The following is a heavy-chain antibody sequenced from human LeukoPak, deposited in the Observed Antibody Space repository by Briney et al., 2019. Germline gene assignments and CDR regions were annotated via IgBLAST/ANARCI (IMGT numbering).Heavy chain of an antibody. J-gene: IGHJ4*02. CDR1: GGSISSGDYY. V-gene: IGHV4-30-4*01. CDR3: ARDSGYGTSPAY. CDR2: IYYSGST. D-gene: IGHD5-12*01. Sequence: SGTLSLTCTVSGGSISSGDYYWSWLRQPPGKGLEWIGYIYYSGSTYYNPSLKSRVTISVDTSKNQFSLKLSSVTAADTAVYYCARDSGYGTSPAYWGQGTLVTVSS.